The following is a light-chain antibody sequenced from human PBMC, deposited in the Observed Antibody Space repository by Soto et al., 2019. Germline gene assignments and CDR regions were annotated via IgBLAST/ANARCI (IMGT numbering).Light chain of an antibody. J-gene: IGLJ3*02. CDR2: VNSDGSH. V-gene: IGLV4-69*01. CDR1: SGHSTYA. CDR3: QTWGTGIRV. Sequence: QLVLTQSPSASASLGASVKLTCTLSSGHSTYAIAWHQQHPEKGPRYLMKVNSDGSHSKGDGIPDRFSGSSSGAERYLTISSLQSEDEADYYCQTWGTGIRVFGGGTQLTVL.